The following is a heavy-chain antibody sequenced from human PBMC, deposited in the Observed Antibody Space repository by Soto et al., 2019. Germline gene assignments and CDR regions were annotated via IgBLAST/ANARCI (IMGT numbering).Heavy chain of an antibody. CDR2: ISYDGSNK. V-gene: IGHV3-30*18. CDR1: GFTFSSYG. Sequence: GGSLRLSCAASGFTFSSYGMHWVRQAPGKGLEWVAVISYDGSNKYYADSVKGRFTISRDNSKNTLYLQMNSLRAEDTAVYYCAKEVVHYYYYAMDVWGQGTTVTV. D-gene: IGHD2-2*01. J-gene: IGHJ6*02. CDR3: AKEVVHYYYYAMDV.